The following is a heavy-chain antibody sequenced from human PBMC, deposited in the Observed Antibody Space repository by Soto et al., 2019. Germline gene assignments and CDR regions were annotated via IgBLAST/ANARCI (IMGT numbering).Heavy chain of an antibody. CDR3: AREVDYYGSGSYSVWFDP. D-gene: IGHD3-10*01. Sequence: KVCWKAAWGTCGSYGSSWMLQAPGQGLEWMGGIIPIFGTANYAQKFQGRVTITADESTSTAYMELSSLRSEDTAVYYCAREVDYYGSGSYSVWFDPWGQGTLVTVSS. V-gene: IGHV1-69*01. J-gene: IGHJ5*02. CDR1: WGTCGSYG. CDR2: IIPIFGTA.